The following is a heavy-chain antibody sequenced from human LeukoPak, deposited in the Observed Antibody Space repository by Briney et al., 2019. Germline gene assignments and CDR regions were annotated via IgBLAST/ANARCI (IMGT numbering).Heavy chain of an antibody. J-gene: IGHJ4*02. CDR2: IKSDGSST. V-gene: IGHV3-74*01. CDR3: ARGTGNYYGY. D-gene: IGHD3/OR15-3a*01. CDR1: GFTFSDYW. Sequence: GGSLTLSCVASGFTFSDYWLHGVRQAPGKGLVWVSRIKSDGSSTSYADSVKGRFTINRDSAKNTLYLQMNSLRAEDTAVYYCARGTGNYYGYWGQGTLVTDSS.